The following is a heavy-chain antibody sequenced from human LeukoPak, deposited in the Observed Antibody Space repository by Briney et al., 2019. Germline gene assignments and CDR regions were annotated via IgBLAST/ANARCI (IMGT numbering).Heavy chain of an antibody. CDR1: GGTFSSHA. Sequence: SVKVSCRAPGGTFSSHAINWVRQAPGQGLEWMGGIIPTFNTPNYAQKFQGRLTITAVESMSTAYMELSSLRSDDTAVYYCARGWLAETTIVTPYNYWGQGTLVTVSS. CDR3: ARGWLAETTIVTPYNY. V-gene: IGHV1-69*13. CDR2: IIPTFNTP. D-gene: IGHD4-23*01. J-gene: IGHJ4*02.